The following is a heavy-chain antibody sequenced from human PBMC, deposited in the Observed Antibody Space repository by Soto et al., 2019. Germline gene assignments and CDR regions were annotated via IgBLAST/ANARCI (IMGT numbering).Heavy chain of an antibody. V-gene: IGHV4-4*07. D-gene: IGHD3-22*01. Sequence: QVQLQESGPGLVKASETLSLTCTVSGGSIRGYYWSWIRRPAGKGLEWIGRFRTRENTNYNPSLKSRVTMSVETSRKQSSLRLISVTAADTAVYYCARGWDDSTGYRFDYWGQGALVTVSS. J-gene: IGHJ4*02. CDR1: GGSIRGYY. CDR2: FRTRENT. CDR3: ARGWDDSTGYRFDY.